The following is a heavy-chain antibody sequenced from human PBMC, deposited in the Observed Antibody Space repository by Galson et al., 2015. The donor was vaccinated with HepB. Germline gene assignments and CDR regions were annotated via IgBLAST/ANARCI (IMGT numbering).Heavy chain of an antibody. D-gene: IGHD6-19*01. J-gene: IGHJ6*02. CDR3: AKSLRIAVAGVYYYYYGMDV. Sequence: SLRLSCAASGFTFDDYAMHWVRQAPGQGLEWVSGISWNSGSIGYADSVKGRFTISRDNAKNSLYLQMNSLRAEDTALYYCAKSLRIAVAGVYYYYYGMDVWGQGTTVTVSS. CDR1: GFTFDDYA. CDR2: ISWNSGSI. V-gene: IGHV3-9*01.